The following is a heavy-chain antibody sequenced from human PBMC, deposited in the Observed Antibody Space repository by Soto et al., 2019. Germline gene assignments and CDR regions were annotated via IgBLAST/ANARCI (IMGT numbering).Heavy chain of an antibody. CDR2: IKSKTDGGTT. V-gene: IGHV3-15*01. J-gene: IGHJ6*03. CDR1: GFTFSNAW. D-gene: IGHD2-15*01. Sequence: EVQLVESGGGLVKPGGSLRLSCAASGFTFSNAWMSWVRQAPGKGLEWVGRIKSKTDGGTTDYAAPVKGRFTISRDDSKNTLYLQMNSLKTEDTAVYYCTTDLGYSYYYYMDVWGKGTTVTVSS. CDR3: TTDLGYSYYYYMDV.